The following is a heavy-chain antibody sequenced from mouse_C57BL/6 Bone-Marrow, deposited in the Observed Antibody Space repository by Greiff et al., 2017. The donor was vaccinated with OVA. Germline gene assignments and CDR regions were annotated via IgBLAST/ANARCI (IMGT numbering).Heavy chain of an antibody. D-gene: IGHD1-1*01. CDR3: ARSSFYYYGSSYLHWYFDV. CDR2: ISDGGSYT. CDR1: GFTFSSYA. J-gene: IGHJ1*03. V-gene: IGHV5-4*01. Sequence: EVHLVESGGGLVKPGGSLKLSCAASGFTFSSYAMSWVRQTPEKRLEWVATISDGGSYTYYPDNVKGRFTISRDNAKNNLYLQMSHLKSEDTAMYYCARSSFYYYGSSYLHWYFDVWGTGTTVTVSS.